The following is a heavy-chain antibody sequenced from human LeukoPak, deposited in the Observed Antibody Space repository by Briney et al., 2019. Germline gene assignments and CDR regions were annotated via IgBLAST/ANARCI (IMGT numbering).Heavy chain of an antibody. CDR1: GFTFDDYG. Sequence: GGSLRLSCAASGFTFDDYGMSWVRQAPGKGLEWVSGINWNGGSTGYADSVKGRFTISRDNAKNSLYLQMNSLRAEDTALYYCARVSIAAAGNNWFDPWGQGTLVTVSS. CDR3: ARVSIAAAGNNWFDP. V-gene: IGHV3-20*04. CDR2: INWNGGST. D-gene: IGHD6-13*01. J-gene: IGHJ5*02.